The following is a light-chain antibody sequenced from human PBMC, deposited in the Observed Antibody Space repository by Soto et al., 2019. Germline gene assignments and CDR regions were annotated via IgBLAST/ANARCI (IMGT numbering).Light chain of an antibody. CDR3: QQYYSAPLT. CDR1: RRVLFTPNNKNF. Sequence: DIVMTKSPDSLAASLGDRATINCRSSRRVLFTPNNKNFLAWYQQKPGQSPKLLITWASTRESGVPDRFSGSGSGTDFTLTISSLQAEDVAVYYCQQYYSAPLTFGGGTKVDIK. J-gene: IGKJ4*01. CDR2: WAS. V-gene: IGKV4-1*01.